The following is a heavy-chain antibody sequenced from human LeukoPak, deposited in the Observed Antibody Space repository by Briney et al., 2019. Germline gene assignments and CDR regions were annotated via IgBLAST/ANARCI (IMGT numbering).Heavy chain of an antibody. V-gene: IGHV4-30-2*01. CDR3: AREVVGIVGATANWFDP. D-gene: IGHD1-26*01. CDR1: GGSISSGGYS. J-gene: IGHJ5*02. Sequence: SQTLSLTCAVSGGSISSGGYSWSWIRQPPGKGLEWIGYIYHSGSTYYNPSLKSRVTISVDRSKNQFSLKLSSVTAADTAVYYCAREVVGIVGATANWFDPWGQGTLVTVSS. CDR2: IYHSGST.